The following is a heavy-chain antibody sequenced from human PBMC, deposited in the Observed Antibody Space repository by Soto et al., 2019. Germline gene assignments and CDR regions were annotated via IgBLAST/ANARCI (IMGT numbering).Heavy chain of an antibody. Sequence: PGGSLRLSCAASGFTFSSYSMNWVRQAPGKGLEWVSSISSSSSYIYYADSVKGRFTISRDNAKNSLYLQMNSLRAEDTAVYYCASSSTSWSPFDYWGQGTLVTVSS. CDR2: ISSSSSYI. CDR3: ASSSTSWSPFDY. D-gene: IGHD2-2*01. CDR1: GFTFSSYS. J-gene: IGHJ4*02. V-gene: IGHV3-21*01.